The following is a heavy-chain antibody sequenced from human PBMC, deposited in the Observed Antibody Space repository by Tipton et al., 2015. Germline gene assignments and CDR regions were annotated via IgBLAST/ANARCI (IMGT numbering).Heavy chain of an antibody. Sequence: TLSLTCTVSGGSISSGGYYWSWIRQPPGKGLEWIGSIYYSGYSHYNPSLKSRVTILVDTSNSQFSLNLRSVTAADTALYYCARRKVPIGFDYWGQGTLVTVSS. D-gene: IGHD2/OR15-2a*01. J-gene: IGHJ4*02. CDR3: ARRKVPIGFDY. V-gene: IGHV4-39*01. CDR1: GGSISSGGYY. CDR2: IYYSGYS.